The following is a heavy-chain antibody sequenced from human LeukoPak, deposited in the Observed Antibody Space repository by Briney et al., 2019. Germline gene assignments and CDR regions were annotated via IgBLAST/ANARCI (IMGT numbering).Heavy chain of an antibody. Sequence: SQTLSLTCTVSGGSISSGGYFWSWIRQHPGKGLEWIGYIYYSGSTYYNPSLKSRVTISVDTSKNQFSLKLSSVTAADTAVYYCARDGRVERWYFDLWGRGTLVTVSS. CDR2: IYYSGST. CDR3: ARDGRVERWYFDL. CDR1: GGSISSGGYF. J-gene: IGHJ2*01. D-gene: IGHD2-15*01. V-gene: IGHV4-31*03.